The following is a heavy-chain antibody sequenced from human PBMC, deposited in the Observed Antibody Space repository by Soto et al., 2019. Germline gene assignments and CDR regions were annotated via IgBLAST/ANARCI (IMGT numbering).Heavy chain of an antibody. CDR2: IWYDGSNK. Sequence: GGSLRLSCAASGFTFSSYGMHWVRQAPGKGLEWVAVIWYDGSNKWYADSVKGRFTISRDNSKNTLYLQMNSLRAEDAAVYSCARDRGYSGYDSPRFYYGMDVWGQGTTVTVSS. V-gene: IGHV3-33*01. CDR1: GFTFSSYG. CDR3: ARDRGYSGYDSPRFYYGMDV. J-gene: IGHJ6*02. D-gene: IGHD5-12*01.